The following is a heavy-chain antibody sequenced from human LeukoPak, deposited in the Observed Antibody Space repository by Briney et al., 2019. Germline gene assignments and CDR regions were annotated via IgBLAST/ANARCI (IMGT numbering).Heavy chain of an antibody. D-gene: IGHD2-2*02. V-gene: IGHV1-18*01. CDR3: ARVDCSSTSCYTGTGSYYYYGMDV. CDR1: GYTFTSYG. J-gene: IGHJ6*02. Sequence: ASVKVSCKASGYTFTSYGISWVRQAPGQGLEWMGWISAYNGNTNYAQKLQGRVTMTTDTSTSTAYMELRSLRSDDTAVYYCARVDCSSTSCYTGTGSYYYYGMDVWGQGTTVTVSS. CDR2: ISAYNGNT.